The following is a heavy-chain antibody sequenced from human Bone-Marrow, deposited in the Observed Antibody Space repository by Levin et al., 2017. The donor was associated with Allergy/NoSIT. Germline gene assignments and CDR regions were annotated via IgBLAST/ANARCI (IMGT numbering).Heavy chain of an antibody. Sequence: GGSLRLSCAASGISVSNNHMSWVRQAPGKGLECVAGICSGGDTYQSDSVKSRFTVSRDNSKNTVYLHMSNLRGDDTAVYYCARGYKSGLSFGWGQGTLVTVSS. CDR3: ARGYKSGLSFG. CDR2: ICSGGDT. CDR1: GISVSNNH. D-gene: IGHD5-12*01. J-gene: IGHJ4*02. V-gene: IGHV3-66*01.